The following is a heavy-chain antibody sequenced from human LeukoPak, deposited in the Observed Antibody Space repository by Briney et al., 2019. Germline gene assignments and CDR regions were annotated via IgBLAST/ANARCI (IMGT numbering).Heavy chain of an antibody. J-gene: IGHJ4*02. Sequence: SETLSLTCTVSGCPISSYYWHWIRQPPGKGLEWVGRIYTSGSTNYNPSLKSRVTMSVATSKNQFSLKLSSVTAADTAVYYCARGGDYWYFFDYWGQGTLVTVSS. V-gene: IGHV4-4*07. D-gene: IGHD2-8*02. CDR2: IYTSGST. CDR1: GCPISSYY. CDR3: ARGGDYWYFFDY.